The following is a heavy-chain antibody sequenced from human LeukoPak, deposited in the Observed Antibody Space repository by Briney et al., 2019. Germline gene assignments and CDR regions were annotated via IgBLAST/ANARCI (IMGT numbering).Heavy chain of an antibody. CDR1: GFIFTGYW. CDR3: ARATCVNGICYTLY. V-gene: IGHV5-51*01. Sequence: GESLKISCKGSGFIFTGYWIVWVRQLPGKGLDWLGIIYPADSETTYSPSFQGQITISADRSSTTAHLQWSSLKASDTAIYYCARATCVNGICYTLYWGQGSLVTVSS. D-gene: IGHD2-8*01. J-gene: IGHJ4*02. CDR2: IYPADSET.